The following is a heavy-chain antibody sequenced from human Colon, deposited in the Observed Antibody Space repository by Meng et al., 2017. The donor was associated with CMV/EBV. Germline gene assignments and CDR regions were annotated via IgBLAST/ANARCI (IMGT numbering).Heavy chain of an antibody. CDR2: IKEDGSEK. J-gene: IGHJ4*02. D-gene: IGHD6-6*01. Sequence: GESLKISCAASGFTFSNYWMTWLRQAPGRGLELVAHIKEDGSEKYFVGSVKGRFTISRDNSKNTLYLQMNSLRAEDTAVYYCAKDSGEGSSSPLDYWGQGTLVTVSS. CDR3: AKDSGEGSSSPLDY. CDR1: GFTFSNYW. V-gene: IGHV3-7*03.